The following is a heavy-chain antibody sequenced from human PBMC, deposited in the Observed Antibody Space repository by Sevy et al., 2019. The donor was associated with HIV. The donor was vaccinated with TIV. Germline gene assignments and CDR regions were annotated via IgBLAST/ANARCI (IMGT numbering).Heavy chain of an antibody. D-gene: IGHD3-16*01. CDR1: GLTLTTTG. Sequence: GGSLRLSCAASGLTLTTTGMSWVRQAPGKGLEWVAGVTRDGTTYYADSVRDRFTVSRDNSKNTLYLQLNSLRADDTAVFYCAGGETTMITDLAYWGQGTLVTVSS. CDR3: AGGETTMITDLAY. CDR2: VTRDGTT. J-gene: IGHJ4*02. V-gene: IGHV3-53*01.